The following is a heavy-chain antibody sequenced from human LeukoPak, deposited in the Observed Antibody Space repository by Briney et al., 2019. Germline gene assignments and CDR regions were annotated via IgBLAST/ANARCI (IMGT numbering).Heavy chain of an antibody. CDR3: ARDGSSGSWFDP. Sequence: PGRSLRLSCAASGFTFSSYAMHWVRQAPGKGLEWVSVIYSGGSTYYADSVKGRFTISRDNSKNTLYLQMNSLRAEDTAVYYCARDGSSGSWFDPWGQGTLVTVSS. J-gene: IGHJ5*02. V-gene: IGHV3-53*01. CDR1: GFTFSSYA. CDR2: IYSGGST. D-gene: IGHD3-10*01.